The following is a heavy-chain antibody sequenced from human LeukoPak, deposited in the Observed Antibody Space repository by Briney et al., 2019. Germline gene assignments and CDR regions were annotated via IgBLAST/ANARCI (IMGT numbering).Heavy chain of an antibody. D-gene: IGHD4-17*01. J-gene: IGHJ4*02. Sequence: GESLKISCKGSGSTFASYWIGWVRQMPGKGLEWMGIIYPGDSDTRYSPSFQGQVTISADNSISTAYLQWSSLKASDTAMYYCARHVSPGDYQLWGQGTLVTVSS. CDR1: GSTFASYW. V-gene: IGHV5-51*01. CDR2: IYPGDSDT. CDR3: ARHVSPGDYQL.